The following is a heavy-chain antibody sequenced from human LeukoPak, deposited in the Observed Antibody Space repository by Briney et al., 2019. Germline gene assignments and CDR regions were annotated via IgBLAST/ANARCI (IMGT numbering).Heavy chain of an antibody. CDR3: VRAGGYCSGANCPGGY. V-gene: IGHV3-7*05. CDR1: GFTFSSYW. J-gene: IGHJ4*02. CDR2: IKQDGSEK. D-gene: IGHD2-15*01. Sequence: PGGSLRLSCTASGFTFSSYWMSWVRQAPGKGLEWVASIKQDGSEKYYVDSVEGRFTISSDNAKKSLYLQMNSLRAEDTAVYYCVRAGGYCSGANCPGGYWGQGTLVTVSS.